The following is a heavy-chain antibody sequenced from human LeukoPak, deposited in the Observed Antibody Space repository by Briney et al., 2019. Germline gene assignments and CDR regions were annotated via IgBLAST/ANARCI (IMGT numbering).Heavy chain of an antibody. Sequence: GESLKISCKGSGYSFTSYWIGWVRQMPGKGLEWMGIIYPGDSDTRYSPSFQGQVTISADKSISTAYLQWSSLKASDTGMYYCVRPSKNYDFWSGLPGYWGQGTLVTVSS. CDR2: IYPGDSDT. D-gene: IGHD3-3*01. V-gene: IGHV5-51*01. J-gene: IGHJ4*02. CDR3: VRPSKNYDFWSGLPGY. CDR1: GYSFTSYW.